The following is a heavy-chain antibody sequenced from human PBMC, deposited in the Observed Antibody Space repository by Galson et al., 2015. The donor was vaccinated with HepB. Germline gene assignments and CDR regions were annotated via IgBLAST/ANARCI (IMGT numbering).Heavy chain of an antibody. D-gene: IGHD2/OR15-2a*01. Sequence: SLRLSCAASGSTFSTYWMHWVRQVPGKGLVWVSRINTDGRSPSYADSVKGRFTISRDNAKNTLYLQMNSLRAEDTAVYYCASEPSALSYYYMDVWGKGTTVTVSS. V-gene: IGHV3-74*01. CDR3: ASEPSALSYYYMDV. CDR1: GSTFSTYW. J-gene: IGHJ6*03. CDR2: INTDGRSP.